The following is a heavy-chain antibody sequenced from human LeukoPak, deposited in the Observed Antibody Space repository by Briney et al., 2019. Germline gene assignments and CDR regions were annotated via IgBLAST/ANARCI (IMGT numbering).Heavy chain of an antibody. CDR2: IYYSGGT. Sequence: SETLSLPFTVSGDSISSYYLSWIRQPPGKGLEWIGYIYYSGGTDYNPSLKSRVTISVDTSKNQFSLKLRSVTAADTAVYYCARHVAISGPFDASDIWGQWTMVTVS. J-gene: IGHJ3*02. D-gene: IGHD3-3*02. V-gene: IGHV4-59*08. CDR1: GDSISSYY. CDR3: ARHVAISGPFDASDI.